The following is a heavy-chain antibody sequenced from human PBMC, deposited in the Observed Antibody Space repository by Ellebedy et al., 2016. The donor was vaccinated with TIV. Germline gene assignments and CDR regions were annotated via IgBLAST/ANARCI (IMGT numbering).Heavy chain of an antibody. CDR2: IKRDGHDI. Sequence: GGSLRLSXAASGFPFSNYWMTWVRQAPGKGLEWVANIKRDGHDIHYVDSVKGRFTISRDNSKNTVSLQMNSLRAEDTAVYYCARDRESSPTLVGVVPAYWGQGTLVTVSS. J-gene: IGHJ4*02. V-gene: IGHV3-7*03. CDR3: ARDRESSPTLVGVVPAY. CDR1: GFPFSNYW. D-gene: IGHD2-2*01.